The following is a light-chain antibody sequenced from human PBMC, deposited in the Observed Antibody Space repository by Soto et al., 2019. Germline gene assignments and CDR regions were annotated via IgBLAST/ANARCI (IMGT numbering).Light chain of an antibody. CDR1: QRISNL. CDR2: KAS. CDR3: QQYNSYPLT. V-gene: IGKV1-5*03. J-gene: IGKJ5*01. Sequence: DIQMTQSPSTLSASVGDRVTITCRASQRISNLLAWYQQKPGRAPTLLIYKASTLESGVPSRFSGSGSGTEFTLTISSLQPDDFATYYCQQYNSYPLTFGQGTRLETK.